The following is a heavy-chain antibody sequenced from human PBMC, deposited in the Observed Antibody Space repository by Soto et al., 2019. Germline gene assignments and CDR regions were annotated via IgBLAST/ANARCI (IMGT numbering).Heavy chain of an antibody. CDR2: IYPGDSDT. CDR3: ARHYDFFPLGTSYYYYMDV. J-gene: IGHJ6*03. V-gene: IGHV5-51*01. CDR1: GYSFTSYW. Sequence: GESLKISCKGSGYSFTSYWIGWVRQMPGKGLEWMGIIYPGDSDTRYSPSFQGQVTISADKSISTAYLQWSSLKASDTAMYYCARHYDFFPLGTSYYYYMDVWGKGTTVTVSS. D-gene: IGHD3-3*01.